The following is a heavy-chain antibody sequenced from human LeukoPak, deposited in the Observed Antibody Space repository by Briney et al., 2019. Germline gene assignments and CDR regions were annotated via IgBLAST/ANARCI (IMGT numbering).Heavy chain of an antibody. V-gene: IGHV3-30*01. D-gene: IGHD3-22*01. CDR1: GFTFSSYA. J-gene: IGHJ4*02. Sequence: GGSLRPSCAASGFTFSSYAMHWVRQAPGKGLEWVAVISYDGSNRYYADSVKGRFTISRDNSKNTLYLQMNSLRAEDTAVYYCARDPYYYDSSGYPYYFDYWGQGTLVTVSS. CDR3: ARDPYYYDSSGYPYYFDY. CDR2: ISYDGSNR.